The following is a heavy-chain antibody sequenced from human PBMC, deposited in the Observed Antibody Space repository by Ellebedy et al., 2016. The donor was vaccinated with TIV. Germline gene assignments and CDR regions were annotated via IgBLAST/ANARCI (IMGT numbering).Heavy chain of an antibody. D-gene: IGHD4-17*01. J-gene: IGHJ5*02. V-gene: IGHV3-7*01. CDR2: IYQDGSEK. Sequence: GGSLRLSCVASGFSFRSYWMSWVRQAPGKGLEWVANIYQDGSEKYYVDSAKGRFTISRDNAKNSLYLQLNSLRVEDTAVYFCARRGSYGDYAVQVNNWFDRWGQGTLVTV. CDR3: ARRGSYGDYAVQVNNWFDR. CDR1: GFSFRSYW.